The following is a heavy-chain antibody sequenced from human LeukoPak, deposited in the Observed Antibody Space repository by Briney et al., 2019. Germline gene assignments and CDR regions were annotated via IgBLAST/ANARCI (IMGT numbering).Heavy chain of an antibody. CDR2: IYSGGST. CDR3: ARLYSGYVFDY. D-gene: IGHD5-12*01. Sequence: GGSLRLSCAASGFTVSSNYMSWVRQAPGKGLEWVSVIYSGGSTYYADSVKGRLTISRDNSKNTLYLQMNSLRAEDTAVYYCARLYSGYVFDYWGQGTLVTVSS. V-gene: IGHV3-66*01. CDR1: GFTVSSNY. J-gene: IGHJ4*02.